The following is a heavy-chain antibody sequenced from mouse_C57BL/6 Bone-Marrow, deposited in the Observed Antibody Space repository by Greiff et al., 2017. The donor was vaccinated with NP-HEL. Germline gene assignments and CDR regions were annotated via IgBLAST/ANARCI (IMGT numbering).Heavy chain of an antibody. CDR1: GYTFTSYG. Sequence: VQLQESGAELARPGASVKLSCKASGYTFTSYGISWVKQRTGQGLEWIGVIYPRSGNTYYNETFKGEATLTADKSSSTADMEHRRLRSEDSAVYFCARYPRWGQGTSVTGSS. V-gene: IGHV1-81*01. CDR2: IYPRSGNT. CDR3: ARYPR. J-gene: IGHJ4*01.